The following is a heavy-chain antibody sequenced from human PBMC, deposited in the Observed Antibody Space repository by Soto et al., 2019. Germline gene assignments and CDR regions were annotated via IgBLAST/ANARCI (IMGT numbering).Heavy chain of an antibody. CDR2: IIPIFGTA. J-gene: IGHJ4*02. Sequence: ASVKVSCKASGGTFSSYAISWVRQAPGQGLEWMGGIIPIFGTANYAQKFQGRVTITADESTSTAYMELSSLRSEDTAVYYCAILGYSGSYWDYWGQGTLVTVSS. D-gene: IGHD1-26*01. CDR1: GGTFSSYA. CDR3: AILGYSGSYWDY. V-gene: IGHV1-69*13.